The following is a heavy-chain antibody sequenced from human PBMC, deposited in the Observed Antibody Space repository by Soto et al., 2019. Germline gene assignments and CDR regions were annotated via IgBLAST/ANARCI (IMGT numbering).Heavy chain of an antibody. CDR1: GGSISSGDYY. J-gene: IGHJ3*02. CDR2: IYYSGST. Sequence: LSLTCTVSGGSISSGDYYWSWIRQPPGKGLEWIGYIYYSGSTYYNPSLKSRVTISVDTSKNQFSLKLSSVTAADTAVYYCARDLGSLTGTGDAFDIWGQGTMVTVSS. D-gene: IGHD1-20*01. CDR3: ARDLGSLTGTGDAFDI. V-gene: IGHV4-30-4*01.